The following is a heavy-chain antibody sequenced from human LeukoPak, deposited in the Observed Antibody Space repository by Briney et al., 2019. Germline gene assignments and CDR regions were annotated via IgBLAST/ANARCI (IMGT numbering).Heavy chain of an antibody. CDR1: GGSFSGYY. Sequence: SETLSLTCAVYGGSFSGYYWSWIRQPPGKGLEWIGEINHSGSTNYNPSLKSRVTISVDTSKNQFSLKLSSVTAADTAVYYCARVRGSYPDAFDIWGQGTMVTVSS. CDR3: ARVRGSYPDAFDI. J-gene: IGHJ3*02. CDR2: INHSGST. V-gene: IGHV4-34*01. D-gene: IGHD1-26*01.